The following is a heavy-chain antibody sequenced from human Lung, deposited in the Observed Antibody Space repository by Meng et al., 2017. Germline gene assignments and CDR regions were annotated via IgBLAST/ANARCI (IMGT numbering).Heavy chain of an antibody. D-gene: IGHD2-15*01. CDR3: ARGSYQPLLLSALDY. CDR1: ECTFSDYS. CDR2: ISNTGKYI. Sequence: EVQLVESGGGLVKPGGSLRLYWEASECTFSDYSITWVRQAPGKGLEWVSFISNTGKYIYYADSVKGRFTISRDNAKNSLYLQINSLRAEDTAVYYCARGSYQPLLLSALDYWGQGTLVTVSS. J-gene: IGHJ4*02. V-gene: IGHV3-21*01.